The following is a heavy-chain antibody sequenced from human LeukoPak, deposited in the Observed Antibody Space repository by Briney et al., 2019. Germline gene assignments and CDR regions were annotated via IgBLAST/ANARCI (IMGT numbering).Heavy chain of an antibody. V-gene: IGHV3-74*01. Sequence: GGSLRLSFAASGFTSIGYAMHWVRQAPGKGLVWVSRINRDGSRTSYADSVKGRFTISRDNAKNTLYLQMNSLRAEDTAVYYCARGSYCSGGNCYPETFDIWGQGTMVTVSS. D-gene: IGHD2-15*01. CDR3: ARGSYCSGGNCYPETFDI. CDR1: GFTSIGYA. J-gene: IGHJ3*02. CDR2: INRDGSRT.